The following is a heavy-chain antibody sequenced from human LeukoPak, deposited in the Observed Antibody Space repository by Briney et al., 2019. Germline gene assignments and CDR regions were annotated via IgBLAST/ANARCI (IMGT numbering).Heavy chain of an antibody. CDR1: GYTLTELS. V-gene: IGHV1-24*01. J-gene: IGHJ5*02. CDR3: ATIPYYYDSSGYYL. Sequence: ASAKVSCKVSGYTLTELSMHWVRQAPGKELEWMGGFDPEDGETIYAQKFQGRVTMTEDTSTDTAYMELSSLRSEDTAVYYCATIPYYYDSSGYYLWGQGTLVTVSS. CDR2: FDPEDGET. D-gene: IGHD3-22*01.